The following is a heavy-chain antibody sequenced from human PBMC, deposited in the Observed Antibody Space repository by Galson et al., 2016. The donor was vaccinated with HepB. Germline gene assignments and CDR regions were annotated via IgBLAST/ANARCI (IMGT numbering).Heavy chain of an antibody. Sequence: LRLSCAASGFTFSSYGMHWVRQAPGKGLEWVAVIWFDGSNKKYADSVKGRFTISRDNSKNTLYLQMNSLRAEDTAVYYCAGERGRGDQIDYWGQGTLVTVSS. CDR3: AGERGRGDQIDY. J-gene: IGHJ4*02. V-gene: IGHV3-33*01. CDR2: IWFDGSNK. D-gene: IGHD2-21*02. CDR1: GFTFSSYG.